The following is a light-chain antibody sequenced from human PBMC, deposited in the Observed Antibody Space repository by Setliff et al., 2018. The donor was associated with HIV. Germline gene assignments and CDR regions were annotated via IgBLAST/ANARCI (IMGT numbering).Light chain of an antibody. CDR3: QVWDSTSDRVI. J-gene: IGLJ2*01. V-gene: IGLV3-21*04. CDR1: NIDTQS. CDR2: YDT. Sequence: SYELTQPPSVSLAPGKTARIICGGHNIDTQSVHWYQQKPGQAPVLVIYYDTDRPSGIPERFSGSNSGGTATLTITSVEAGDEADYFCQVWDSTSDRVIFGGGTKVTVL.